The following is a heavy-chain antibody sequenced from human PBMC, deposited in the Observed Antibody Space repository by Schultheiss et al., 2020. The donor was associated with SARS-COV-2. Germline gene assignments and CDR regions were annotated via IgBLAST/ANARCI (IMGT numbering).Heavy chain of an antibody. CDR3: VRSGYSTGWHDMFFHY. Sequence: GGSLRLSCAASGFTFSSYAMSWVRQAPGKGLEWVSGIIGVDGNTYYADSVKGRFTISRDNSKNTLYLQVSSLRAEDTAVYYCVRSGYSTGWHDMFFHYWGQGTLVTVSS. CDR2: IIGVDGNT. D-gene: IGHD6-19*01. J-gene: IGHJ4*02. V-gene: IGHV3-23*01. CDR1: GFTFSSYA.